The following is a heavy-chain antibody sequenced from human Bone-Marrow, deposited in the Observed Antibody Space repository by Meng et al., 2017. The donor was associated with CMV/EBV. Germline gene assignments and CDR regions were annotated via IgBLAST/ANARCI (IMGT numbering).Heavy chain of an antibody. CDR1: GFTFSSYA. Sequence: GESLKISCAASGFTFSSYAMHWVRQAPGKGLEWVAVISYDGSNKYYADSVKGRFTISRDNSKNTLYLQMNSLRAEDTAVYYCAKDNPYYDFWSGYYTGYYYGMDVWGQGTTVTVSS. D-gene: IGHD3-3*01. V-gene: IGHV3-30*04. CDR3: AKDNPYYDFWSGYYTGYYYGMDV. J-gene: IGHJ6*02. CDR2: ISYDGSNK.